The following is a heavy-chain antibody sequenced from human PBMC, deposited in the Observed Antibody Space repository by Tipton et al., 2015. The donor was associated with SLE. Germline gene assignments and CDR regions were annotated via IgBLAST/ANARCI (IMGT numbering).Heavy chain of an antibody. V-gene: IGHV3-48*03. D-gene: IGHD4-17*01. CDR1: GFTFSSYE. J-gene: IGHJ4*02. CDR3: AKRPVTTATVYFDY. CDR2: ISSSGSTI. Sequence: SLRLSCAASGFTFSSYEMNWARPAPGKGLEGVSYISSSGSTIYYADSVKGRFTISRDNAKNSLYLQMNSLRAEDTAVYYCAKRPVTTATVYFDYWGQGTLVTVSS.